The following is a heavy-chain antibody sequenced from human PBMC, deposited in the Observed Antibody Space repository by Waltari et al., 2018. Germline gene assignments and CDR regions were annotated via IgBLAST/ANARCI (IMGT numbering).Heavy chain of an antibody. CDR1: GYSISSGYY. CDR2: IYHSGST. D-gene: IGHD3-3*01. Sequence: QVQLQESGPGLVKPSETLSLTCAVSGYSISSGYYWGWIRQPPGKGLEWIGSIYHSGSTYYNPSLKSRVTISVDTSKNQFSLKLSSVTAADTAVYYCARDGASGYYTYYYYYMDVWGKGTTVTVSS. J-gene: IGHJ6*03. V-gene: IGHV4-38-2*02. CDR3: ARDGASGYYTYYYYYMDV.